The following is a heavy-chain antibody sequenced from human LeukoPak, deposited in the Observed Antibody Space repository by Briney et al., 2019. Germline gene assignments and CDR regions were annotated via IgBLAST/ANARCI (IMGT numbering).Heavy chain of an antibody. CDR2: TYCSTKWYN. CDR3: ARGSAISVRSHDS. J-gene: IGHJ5*01. CDR1: GDSPSSNSAA. V-gene: IGHV6-1*01. Sequence: SQTLSLTCAISGDSPSSNSAAWDWIRQSPSRGLEWRGKTYCSTKWYNDAVSVKSRMTINPDTSKTQLSLQFLTVTPEAAAVYSCARGSAISVRSHDSWGQGTLVTVSS. D-gene: IGHD2-21*01.